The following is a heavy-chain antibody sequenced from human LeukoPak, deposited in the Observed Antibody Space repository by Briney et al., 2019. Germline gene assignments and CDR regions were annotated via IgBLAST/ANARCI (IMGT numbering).Heavy chain of an antibody. CDR2: ISGSGGST. V-gene: IGHV3-23*01. CDR3: AKRYSSSSSTYYFDY. CDR1: GFTFSSYA. Sequence: GGSLRLSCAASGFTFSSYAMSWVRQAPGKGLEWVSAISGSGGSTYYADSVKGRFTISRDNSKNTLYLQMNSLRAEDTAVYYCAKRYSSSSSTYYFDYWGQGTLVTVSS. D-gene: IGHD6-6*01. J-gene: IGHJ4*02.